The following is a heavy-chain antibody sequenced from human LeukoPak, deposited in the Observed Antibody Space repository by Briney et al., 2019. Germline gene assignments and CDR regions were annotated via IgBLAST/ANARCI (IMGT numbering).Heavy chain of an antibody. CDR3: AKWLARGAVYYYYYGMDV. CDR2: ISGSGGRT. V-gene: IGHV3-23*01. Sequence: GGSLRLSCAASGFTFSSYAMSWVRQAPGKGLEWVSAISGSGGRTYYADSVKGRVTISRDNSKNTLYLQMNSLRAEDTAVYYCAKWLARGAVYYYYYGMDVWGQGTTVTVSS. CDR1: GFTFSSYA. J-gene: IGHJ6*02. D-gene: IGHD3-10*01.